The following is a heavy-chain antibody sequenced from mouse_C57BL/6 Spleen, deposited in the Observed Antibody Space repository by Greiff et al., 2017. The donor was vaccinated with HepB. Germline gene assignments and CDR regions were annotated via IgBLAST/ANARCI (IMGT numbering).Heavy chain of an antibody. Sequence: QVQLQQPGAELVKPGASVKMSCKASGYTFTSYWITWVKQRPGQGLEWIGDIYPGSGSTNYNEKFKSKATLTVDTSSSTAYMQLSSLTSEDSAVYYCASYYYGPYYAMDYWGQGTSVTVSS. CDR2: IYPGSGST. V-gene: IGHV1-55*01. D-gene: IGHD1-1*01. CDR3: ASYYYGPYYAMDY. J-gene: IGHJ4*01. CDR1: GYTFTSYW.